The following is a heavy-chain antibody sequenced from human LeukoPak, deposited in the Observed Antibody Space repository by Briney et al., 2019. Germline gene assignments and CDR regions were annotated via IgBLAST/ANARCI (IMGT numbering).Heavy chain of an antibody. D-gene: IGHD2-21*02. CDR3: AREGPVTAIRRGFDY. Sequence: SCKVSGYTLTELSMHWVRQTPSKGLEWVAVISYDGSNRYYADSVKGRFTISRDNSRNTLYLQMNSLRAEDTAVYYCAREGPVTAIRRGFDYWGQGTLVTVSS. V-gene: IGHV3-30-3*01. CDR1: GYTLTELS. J-gene: IGHJ4*02. CDR2: ISYDGSNR.